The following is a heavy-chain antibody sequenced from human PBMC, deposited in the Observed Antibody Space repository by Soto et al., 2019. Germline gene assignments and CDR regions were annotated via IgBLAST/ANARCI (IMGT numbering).Heavy chain of an antibody. V-gene: IGHV6-1*01. Sequence: SQTLSLTCAISGDSVSSNSAAWNWIRQSPSRGLEWLGGTYYRSKWYNDYAVSVKSRITINPDTSKNQFSLQLNSVTPEDTAVYYCAREYSSSGVYYYYGMDVWGQGTTVTVSS. CDR1: GDSVSSNSAA. CDR3: AREYSSSGVYYYYGMDV. J-gene: IGHJ6*02. CDR2: TYYRSKWYN. D-gene: IGHD6-13*01.